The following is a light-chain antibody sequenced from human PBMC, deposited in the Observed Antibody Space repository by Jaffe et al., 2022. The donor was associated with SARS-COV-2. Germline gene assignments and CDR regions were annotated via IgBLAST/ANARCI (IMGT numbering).Light chain of an antibody. V-gene: IGKV3-15*01. J-gene: IGKJ2*01. CDR3: QQYINWPPMYT. CDR2: GAS. Sequence: EIVMTQSPATLSVSPGERATLSCRASQSVYSKLAWYQQKPGQAPRLLIFGASTRATGIPARFSGSGSGTDFTLTISSLQSEDFAVYYCQQYINWPPMYTFGQGTKLEIK. CDR1: QSVYSK.